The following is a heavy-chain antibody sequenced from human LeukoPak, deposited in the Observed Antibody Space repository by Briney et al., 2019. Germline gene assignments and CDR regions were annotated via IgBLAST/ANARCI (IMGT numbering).Heavy chain of an antibody. Sequence: GGSLRLSCAASGFTFSSYRMSWVRQAPGKGLEWVSNIKQDGIEKYYVDSVKGRFTISRDNAKNSLYLQMNSLRAEDTAGHYCARDAMIVDDASDIWGRGTMVSVSS. CDR1: GFTFSSYR. CDR3: ARDAMIVDDASDI. D-gene: IGHD3-22*01. V-gene: IGHV3-7*01. J-gene: IGHJ3*02. CDR2: IKQDGIEK.